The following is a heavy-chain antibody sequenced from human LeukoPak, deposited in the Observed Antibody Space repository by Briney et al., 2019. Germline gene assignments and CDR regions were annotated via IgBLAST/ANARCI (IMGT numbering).Heavy chain of an antibody. Sequence: GRSLRLSCAASGFTFDAYAMHWVRQPPGKGLEWVSDISWDSGNVGYADSVRGRFTISRDNTKNSLYLQMNDLRTEDTAWYYCAKDRGYGSGAYGHFDYWGQGALVTVSS. V-gene: IGHV3-9*01. CDR2: ISWDSGNV. J-gene: IGHJ4*02. CDR3: AKDRGYGSGAYGHFDY. CDR1: GFTFDAYA. D-gene: IGHD3-10*01.